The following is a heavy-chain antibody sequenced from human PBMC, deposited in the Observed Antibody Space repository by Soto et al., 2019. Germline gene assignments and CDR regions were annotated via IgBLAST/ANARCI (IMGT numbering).Heavy chain of an antibody. CDR2: IIPIFGTA. D-gene: IGHD2-2*01. J-gene: IGHJ4*02. CDR1: GGTFSSYA. CDR3: ASLPVSEKVGSTVIDDY. Sequence: QVQLVQSGAEVKKPGSSVKVSCKASGGTFSSYAISWVRQAPGQGLEWMGGIIPIFGTANYAQKLHGRVTITADESTSTAYMELSRMRSDDTAVYYCASLPVSEKVGSTVIDDYWGQGTLVTVSS. V-gene: IGHV1-69*01.